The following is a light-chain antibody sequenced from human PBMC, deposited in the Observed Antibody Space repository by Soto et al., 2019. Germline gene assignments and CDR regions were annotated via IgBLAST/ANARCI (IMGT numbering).Light chain of an antibody. CDR1: QTIRSNY. CDR2: GAS. J-gene: IGKJ1*01. V-gene: IGKV3-20*01. Sequence: ETVLTQSPGTLSLSPGERATLSCRASQTIRSNYLAWYRQTPGQAPRLLIYGASNRATGIADRFSGSGSGTDCTLIISSLAPEDFALYYCQQYGSSPWTFGQGTKVEIK. CDR3: QQYGSSPWT.